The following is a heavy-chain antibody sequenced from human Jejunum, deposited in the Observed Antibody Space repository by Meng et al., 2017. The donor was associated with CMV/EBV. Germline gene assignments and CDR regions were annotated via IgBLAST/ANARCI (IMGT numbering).Heavy chain of an antibody. D-gene: IGHD6-19*01. CDR2: IKPHSGGT. CDR1: GYSFTDYN. Sequence: ASGYSFTDYNVHWVRQAPGQGLEWMGYIKPHSGGTNYAQQFQGRVTMTRDTSISAAYMELSSLRYDDTAVYFCAREQWLVYYFDYWGQGTRVTVSS. CDR3: AREQWLVYYFDY. J-gene: IGHJ4*02. V-gene: IGHV1-2*02.